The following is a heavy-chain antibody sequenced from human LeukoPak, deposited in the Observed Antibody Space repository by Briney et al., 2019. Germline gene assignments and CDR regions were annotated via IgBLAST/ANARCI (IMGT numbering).Heavy chain of an antibody. D-gene: IGHD5-12*01. CDR1: GFTFGSYS. Sequence: GGSLRLSCAASGFTFGSYSMNWVRQAPGKGLEWVSSISSSSSYIYYADSVKGRFTISRDNAKNSLYLQMNSLRAEDTAVYYCASYLFGYSGYDNFQIWGQGTMVTVSS. V-gene: IGHV3-21*01. CDR2: ISSSSSYI. CDR3: ASYLFGYSGYDNFQI. J-gene: IGHJ3*02.